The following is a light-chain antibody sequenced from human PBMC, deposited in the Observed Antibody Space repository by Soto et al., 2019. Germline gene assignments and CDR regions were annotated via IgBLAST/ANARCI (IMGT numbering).Light chain of an antibody. J-gene: IGKJ2*01. Sequence: ETVMTQSPATLSVSPGERATLSCRASQGVSTKLAWYQQKPGQAPRLLIYGASTRATGIPATFSGSGSGPEFTLTISSLQSEDSAVYYCQQYNNWPNTFGQGTKLEIK. V-gene: IGKV3-15*01. CDR3: QQYNNWPNT. CDR2: GAS. CDR1: QGVSTK.